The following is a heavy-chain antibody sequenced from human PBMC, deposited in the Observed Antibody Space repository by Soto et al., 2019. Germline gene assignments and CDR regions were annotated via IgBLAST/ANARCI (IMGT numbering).Heavy chain of an antibody. CDR1: GGSISSGGYY. CDR2: IYYSGNT. CDR3: ARARPGLNWFDP. Sequence: SETLSLTCTVSGGSISSGGYYWSWIRQHPGKGPEWIGYIYYSGNTYYNPSLKSRVTISVDTSKNQFSLKVSSVTAADTAVFYCARARPGLNWFDPWGQGTLVTVSS. J-gene: IGHJ5*02. V-gene: IGHV4-31*03.